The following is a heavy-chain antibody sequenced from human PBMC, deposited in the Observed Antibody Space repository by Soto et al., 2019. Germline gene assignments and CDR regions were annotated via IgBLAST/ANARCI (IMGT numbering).Heavy chain of an antibody. CDR3: ARGHLPDFWSGYSAGGYYYYGMDV. J-gene: IGHJ6*02. V-gene: IGHV4-34*01. CDR2: INHSGST. Sequence: QVQLQQWGAGLLKPSETLSLTCAVYGGSFSGYYWSWIRQPPGKGLEWIGEINHSGSTNYNPSLKSRVTISVDTSKNQFSLKLSSVTAADTAVYYCARGHLPDFWSGYSAGGYYYYGMDVWGQGTTVTVSS. D-gene: IGHD3-3*01. CDR1: GGSFSGYY.